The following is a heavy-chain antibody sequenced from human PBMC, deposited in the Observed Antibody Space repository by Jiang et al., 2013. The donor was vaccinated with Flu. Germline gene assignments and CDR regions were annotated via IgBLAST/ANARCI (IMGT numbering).Heavy chain of an antibody. Sequence: SGAEVKKPGSSVKVSCKASGGTFSSYAISWVRQAPGQGLEWMGGIIPIFGTANYAQKFQGRVTITADESTSTAYMELSSLRSEDTAVYYCARVFGGSYVASASWFDPGARDPGHRLL. J-gene: IGHJ5*02. CDR3: ARVFGGSYVASASWFDP. CDR1: GGTFSSYA. CDR2: IIPIFGTA. D-gene: IGHD1-26*01. V-gene: IGHV1-69*01.